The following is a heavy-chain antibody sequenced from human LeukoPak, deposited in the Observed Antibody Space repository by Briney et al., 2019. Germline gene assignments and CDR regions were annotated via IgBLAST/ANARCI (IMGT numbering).Heavy chain of an antibody. J-gene: IGHJ4*02. CDR3: ATDLVITYLQNY. V-gene: IGHV1-24*01. D-gene: IGHD3-22*01. CDR1: GYTLTELS. Sequence: ASVKVSCKVSGYTLTELSMHWVRQAPGEGLEWMGGFDPEDGETIYAQKFQGRVTMTEDTSTDTAYMELSSLRSEDTAVYYCATDLVITYLQNYWGQGTLVTVSS. CDR2: FDPEDGET.